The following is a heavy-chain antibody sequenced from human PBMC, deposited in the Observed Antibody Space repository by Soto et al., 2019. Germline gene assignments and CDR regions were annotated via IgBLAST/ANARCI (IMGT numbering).Heavy chain of an antibody. J-gene: IGHJ4*02. CDR3: ARGFSFLGGYPGGFFYF. V-gene: IGHV3-33*01. D-gene: IGHD3-3*01. Sequence: QVQLVESGGGVVQPGRSLRLSCAASGFTFSSYGMHWVRQAPGKGLEWVAVIWYDGSNKYYADSVKGRFTISRDNSKNPLYLQMNRPRAGGTAVYFRARGFSFLGGYPGGFFYFRGQGTLVTVSS. CDR1: GFTFSSYG. CDR2: IWYDGSNK.